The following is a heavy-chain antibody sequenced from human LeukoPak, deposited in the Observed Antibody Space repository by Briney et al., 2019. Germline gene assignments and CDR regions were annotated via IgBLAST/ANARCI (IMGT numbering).Heavy chain of an antibody. CDR3: ASRGYCGGGSCYSDYMDV. Sequence: SVKVSCKASGGTFSSYAISWVRQAPGQGLEWMGGIIPILGTANYAQKFQGRVTITADKSTSTAYMELSSLRSEDTAVYYCASRGYCGGGSCYSDYMDVWGKGTTVTVSS. V-gene: IGHV1-69*06. CDR2: IIPILGTA. J-gene: IGHJ6*03. D-gene: IGHD2-15*01. CDR1: GGTFSSYA.